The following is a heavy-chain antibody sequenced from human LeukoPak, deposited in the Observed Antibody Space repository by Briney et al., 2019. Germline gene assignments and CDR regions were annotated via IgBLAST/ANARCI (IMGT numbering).Heavy chain of an antibody. CDR1: GGTFSSYA. V-gene: IGHV1-69*05. J-gene: IGHJ4*02. Sequence: ASVKVSCKASGGTFSSYAISWVRQAPGQGLEWMGGIIPIFGTANYAQKFQGRVTITTDESTSTAYMELSSLRSEVTAVYYCARDRSPNCSGGSCYSDLDYWGQGTLVTVSS. CDR2: IIPIFGTA. D-gene: IGHD2-15*01. CDR3: ARDRSPNCSGGSCYSDLDY.